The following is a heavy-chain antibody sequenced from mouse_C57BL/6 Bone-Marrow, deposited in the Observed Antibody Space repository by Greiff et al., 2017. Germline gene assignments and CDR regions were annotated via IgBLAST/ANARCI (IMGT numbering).Heavy chain of an antibody. Sequence: VQLKQSGPELVKPGDSVKISCKASGFSFTGYFMNWVMQSHGKSLEWIGRINPDNGDTFYNQKFKGKATLTVDKSSSTAHLELRRLTSEDTAVYYCARHYSCWGFAYWGQGTLVTVSA. CDR3: ARHYSCWGFAY. V-gene: IGHV1-20*01. D-gene: IGHD2-12*01. J-gene: IGHJ3*01. CDR2: INPDNGDT. CDR1: GFSFTGYF.